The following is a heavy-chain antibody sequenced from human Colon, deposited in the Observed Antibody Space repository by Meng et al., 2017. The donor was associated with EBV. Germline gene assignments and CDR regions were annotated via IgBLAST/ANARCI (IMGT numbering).Heavy chain of an antibody. CDR3: ARDTSTWGNKGLDH. Sequence: QLQLQESGSGLVKLSQTLSLTCVVSGDSVTNGGYSWSWIRQPPGKGLEWIGYIYHSGSTKYNPSLKSRVTISVDTSKNQFSLKLSSVTAADTAVYYCARDTSTWGNKGLDHWGQGILVTVSS. D-gene: IGHD7-27*01. CDR2: IYHSGST. CDR1: GDSVTNGGYS. J-gene: IGHJ4*02. V-gene: IGHV4-30-2*01.